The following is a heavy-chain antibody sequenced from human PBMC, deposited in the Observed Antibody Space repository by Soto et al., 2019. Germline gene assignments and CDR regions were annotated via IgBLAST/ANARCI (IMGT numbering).Heavy chain of an antibody. D-gene: IGHD3-10*01. CDR2: VWFDGSNK. Sequence: VHLVESGGGVVQPGRSLRFSCAASGFTFSNYGMHWVRQAPGKGLEWVAVVWFDGSNKYYADSVKGRFTISRDNSENTLYVQMNSLKAEDTAVYYCARDPSHGSGSYLDYWGQGTLVTVSS. CDR1: GFTFSNYG. J-gene: IGHJ4*02. V-gene: IGHV3-33*01. CDR3: ARDPSHGSGSYLDY.